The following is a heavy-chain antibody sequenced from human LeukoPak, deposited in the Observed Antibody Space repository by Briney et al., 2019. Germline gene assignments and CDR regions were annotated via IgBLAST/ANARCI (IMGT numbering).Heavy chain of an antibody. Sequence: ASVKVSCKASGYTFTSYDINWVRQATGQGLEWMGWMNPNSGNTGYAHKFQGRVTMTRNTSISTAYMELSSLRSEDTAVYYCARALALAGPPPRTYYDFWSGYRSTGYYYYYGMDVWGQGTTVTVSS. V-gene: IGHV1-8*01. D-gene: IGHD3-3*01. J-gene: IGHJ6*02. CDR2: MNPNSGNT. CDR1: GYTFTSYD. CDR3: ARALALAGPPPRTYYDFWSGYRSTGYYYYYGMDV.